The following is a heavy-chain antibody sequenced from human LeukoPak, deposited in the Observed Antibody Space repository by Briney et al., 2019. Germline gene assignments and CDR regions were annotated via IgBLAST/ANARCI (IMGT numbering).Heavy chain of an antibody. CDR1: GGSISSGGYY. D-gene: IGHD4-11*01. CDR2: INHSGST. Sequence: NPSETLSLTCTVSGGSISSGGYYWSWIRQPPGKGLEWIGEINHSGSTNYNPSLKSRVTISVDTSKNQFSLKLSSVTAADTAVYYCARGPNSNPYYFDYWGQGTLVTVSS. CDR3: ARGPNSNPYYFDY. J-gene: IGHJ4*02. V-gene: IGHV4-39*07.